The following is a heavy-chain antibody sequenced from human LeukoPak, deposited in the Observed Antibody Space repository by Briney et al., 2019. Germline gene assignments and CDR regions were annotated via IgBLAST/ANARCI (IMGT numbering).Heavy chain of an antibody. Sequence: GGSLRLSCVASGFTFSSYGMHWVRQAPGKGLEWVAFISYDGSNKYYADSVKGRFTISRDNSKNTLYLQMNSLRAEDTAVYYCARPPPDWGQGTTVTVSS. CDR2: ISYDGSNK. CDR3: ARPPPD. V-gene: IGHV3-30*03. J-gene: IGHJ6*02. CDR1: GFTFSSYG.